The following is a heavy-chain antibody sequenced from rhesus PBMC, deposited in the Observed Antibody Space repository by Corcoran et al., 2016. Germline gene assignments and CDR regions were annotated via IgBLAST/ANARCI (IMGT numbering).Heavy chain of an antibody. V-gene: IGHV4S9*01. Sequence: QVQLQESGPGLVKPSETLSLTCAVSGGSISDYYYWNWIRQPPGKGLEWIGNIFGSRADTSYNPTLKSRVTISEDTSKNQFFLKLSSVTAADTAVYYCARAEYGSSYLGGGLDSWGQGVVVTVSS. J-gene: IGHJ6*01. D-gene: IGHD4-29*01. CDR2: IFGSRADT. CDR3: ARAEYGSSYLGGGLDS. CDR1: GGSISDYYY.